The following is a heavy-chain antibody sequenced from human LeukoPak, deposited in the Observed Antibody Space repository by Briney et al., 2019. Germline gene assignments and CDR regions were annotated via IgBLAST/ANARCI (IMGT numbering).Heavy chain of an antibody. CDR3: ARGGDEAVDY. D-gene: IGHD3-16*01. Sequence: ASVKVSCKASGGTFSSYAISWVRQAPGQGLEWMGGIIPIFGTTSYAQKFQGRVTMTADEATSTAYMELSSLRSEDTAVYYCARGGDEAVDYWGQGTLVTVSS. CDR1: GGTFSSYA. CDR2: IIPIFGTT. J-gene: IGHJ4*02. V-gene: IGHV1-69*13.